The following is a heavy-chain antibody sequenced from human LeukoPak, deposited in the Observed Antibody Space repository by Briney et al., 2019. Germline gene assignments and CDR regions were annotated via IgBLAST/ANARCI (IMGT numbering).Heavy chain of an antibody. D-gene: IGHD3-16*02. CDR3: ARGGSYRSFDY. CDR2: IYYSGST. J-gene: IGHJ4*02. V-gene: IGHV4-39*01. CDR1: GGSISSSSYY. Sequence: SETLSLTCTVSGGSISSSSYYWGWIRQPPGKGLEWIGSIYYSGSTYYNPSLKSRVTISVDTSKNQFSLKLSSVTAADTAVYYCARGGSYRSFDYWGQGTLVTVSS.